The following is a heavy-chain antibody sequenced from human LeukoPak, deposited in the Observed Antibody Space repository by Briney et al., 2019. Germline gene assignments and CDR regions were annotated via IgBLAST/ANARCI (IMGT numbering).Heavy chain of an antibody. CDR3: AREGSGYDYNFDY. Sequence: GGSLRLSCAASGFTFSSYSMDWVRQAPGKGLEWVSSISSSSSYIYYVDSVKGRFTISRDNAKNSLYLQMNSLRAEDTAVYYCAREGSGYDYNFDYWGQGTLVTVSS. V-gene: IGHV3-21*01. CDR2: ISSSSSYI. D-gene: IGHD5-12*01. CDR1: GFTFSSYS. J-gene: IGHJ4*02.